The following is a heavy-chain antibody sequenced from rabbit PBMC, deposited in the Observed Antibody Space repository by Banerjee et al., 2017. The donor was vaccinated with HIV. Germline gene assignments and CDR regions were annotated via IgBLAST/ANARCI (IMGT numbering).Heavy chain of an antibody. CDR2: IYTGSGST. J-gene: IGHJ2*01. V-gene: IGHV1S40*01. Sequence: QSLEESGGDLVKPGASLTLTCKASGFSFSSGYDMCWVRQAPGKGLEWIGYIYTGSGSTYYASWAKGRFTISKTSSTTVTLQMTSLTAADTATYFCARAWHNSFDPWGPGTL. CDR1: GFSFSSGYD. CDR3: ARAWHNSFDP.